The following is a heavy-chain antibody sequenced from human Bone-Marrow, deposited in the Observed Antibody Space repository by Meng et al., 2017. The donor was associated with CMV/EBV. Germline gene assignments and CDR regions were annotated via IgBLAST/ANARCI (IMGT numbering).Heavy chain of an antibody. J-gene: IGHJ4*02. CDR3: ARDVFGDGYLDY. D-gene: IGHD3-10*02. CDR2: ISSSGSTI. CDR1: GFTFSDYY. V-gene: IGHV3-11*04. Sequence: GESLKIPCAASGFTFSDYYMSWIRQAPGKGLEWVSYISSSGSTIYYADSVKGRFTISRDNAKNSLYLQMNSLRAEDTAVYYCARDVFGDGYLDYWGQGTLVTVSS.